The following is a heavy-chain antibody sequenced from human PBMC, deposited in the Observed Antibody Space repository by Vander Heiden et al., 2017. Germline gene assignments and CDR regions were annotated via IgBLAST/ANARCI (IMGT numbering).Heavy chain of an antibody. V-gene: IGHV1-18*01. CDR3: ARDRKPYSSARYYGMDV. J-gene: IGHJ6*02. CDR1: GYTFTSYG. CDR2: ISAYNGNT. D-gene: IGHD6-19*01. Sequence: QVQLVQSGAEVKKPGASVKVSCKASGYTFTSYGISWVRQAPGQGLEWMGWISAYNGNTNYTQKLQGRVTMTTDTSTSTAYMELRSLRSDDTAVYYCARDRKPYSSARYYGMDVWGQGTTVTVSS.